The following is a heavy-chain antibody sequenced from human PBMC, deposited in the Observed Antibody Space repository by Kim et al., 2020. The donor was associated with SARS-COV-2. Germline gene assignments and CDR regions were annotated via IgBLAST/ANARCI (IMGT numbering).Heavy chain of an antibody. CDR2: ISGSGGST. Sequence: GGSLRLSCAASGFTFSSYAMSWVRQAPGKGLEWVSAISGSGGSTYYADSVKGRFTISRDNSKNTLYLQMNSLRAEDTAVYYCAKFSDDSSVKKHLGYWGQGTLVTVSS. CDR1: GFTFSSYA. CDR3: AKFSDDSSVKKHLGY. V-gene: IGHV3-23*01. J-gene: IGHJ4*02. D-gene: IGHD3-22*01.